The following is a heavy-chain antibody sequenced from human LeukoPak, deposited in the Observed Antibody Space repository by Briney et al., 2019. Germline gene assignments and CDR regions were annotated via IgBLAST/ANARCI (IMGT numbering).Heavy chain of an antibody. CDR1: GFSFSDYI. J-gene: IGHJ4*02. CDR3: ASEVRPSEFDY. Sequence: GRSLRLSCAASGFSFSDYIMHWVRQAPGKGLEWVALIAHDGTYKHCADSVEGRFTISRDNSKNTLYLQMNSLRGEDMAVYYCASEVRPSEFDYWGQGTLVTVSS. V-gene: IGHV3-30-3*01. D-gene: IGHD1-26*01. CDR2: IAHDGTYK.